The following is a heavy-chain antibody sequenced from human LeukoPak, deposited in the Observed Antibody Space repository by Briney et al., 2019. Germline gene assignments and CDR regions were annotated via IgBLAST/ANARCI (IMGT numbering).Heavy chain of an antibody. Sequence: ASVKVSCKASGYTFTSNYMHWVRQAPGQGLEWMGLINPSGGTTRYAQKFQGRVTMTRDTSTSTVYMELSSLRSEDTAVYYCARVGVGATLDYWGQGTLVTVSS. D-gene: IGHD1-26*01. V-gene: IGHV1-46*01. CDR2: INPSGGTT. J-gene: IGHJ4*02. CDR1: GYTFTSNY. CDR3: ARVGVGATLDY.